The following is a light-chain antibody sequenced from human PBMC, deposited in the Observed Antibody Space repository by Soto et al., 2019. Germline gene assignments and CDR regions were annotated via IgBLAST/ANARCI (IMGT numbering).Light chain of an antibody. J-gene: IGKJ1*01. V-gene: IGKV1-39*01. CDR2: SAS. Sequence: EIQMTQSPSSLSAFVGDRVTITCRASQTISGFLNWYQQKPGKAPGLLIYSASTLQSGVPSRFSGSGSGTEFTLTISSLQPEDFATYYCQQSYTTLGTFGQGTTVEIK. CDR1: QTISGF. CDR3: QQSYTTLGT.